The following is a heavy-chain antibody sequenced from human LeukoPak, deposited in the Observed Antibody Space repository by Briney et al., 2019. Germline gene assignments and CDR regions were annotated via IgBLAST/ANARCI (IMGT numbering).Heavy chain of an antibody. CDR3: ARSLGDD. CDR2: INQYASEK. CDR1: GLTFSNYW. J-gene: IGHJ4*02. Sequence: GGSLRLSCAASGLTFSNYWMTWVCQAPGKGLVWVANINQYASEKYYVDSVKGRFTISRDNAKNSVSLQMNSLRAEDTAVYFCARSLGDDWGQGTLVTVSS. D-gene: IGHD3-16*01. V-gene: IGHV3-7*01.